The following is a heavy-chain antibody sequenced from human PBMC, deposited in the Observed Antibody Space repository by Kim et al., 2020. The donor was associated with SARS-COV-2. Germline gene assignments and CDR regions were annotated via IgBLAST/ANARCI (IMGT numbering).Heavy chain of an antibody. CDR1: GFTFSSYE. D-gene: IGHD5-18*01. J-gene: IGHJ4*02. Sequence: GGSLRLSCAASGFTFSSYEMNWVRQAPGKGLEWVSYISSSGSTIYYADSVKGRFTISRDNAKNSLYLQMNSLRAEDTAVYYCARVGRYTAMVTWALDYWGQGTLVTVSS. CDR3: ARVGRYTAMVTWALDY. CDR2: ISSSGSTI. V-gene: IGHV3-48*03.